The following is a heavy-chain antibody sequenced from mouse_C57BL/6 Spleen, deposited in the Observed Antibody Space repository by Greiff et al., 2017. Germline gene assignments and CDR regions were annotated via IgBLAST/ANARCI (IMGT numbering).Heavy chain of an antibody. V-gene: IGHV1-64*01. CDR1: GYTFTSYW. D-gene: IGHD6-1*01. CDR2: FHPNSGST. CDR3: AIQCFAY. Sequence: QVQLQQPGAELVKPGASVPLSCKASGYTFTSYWMHWVKQRPGQGLVWIGMFHPNSGSTNYNEKFKSKATLTVDKSYSTAYMQHSILTSEVAAYYDCAIQCFAYWGPGTLVTVSA. J-gene: IGHJ3*01.